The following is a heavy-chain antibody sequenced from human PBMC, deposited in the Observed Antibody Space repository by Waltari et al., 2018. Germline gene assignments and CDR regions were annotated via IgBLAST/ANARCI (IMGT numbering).Heavy chain of an antibody. CDR2: ISAYNGNT. D-gene: IGHD1-1*01. CDR3: ARDRGYDWNYVGGDFDY. J-gene: IGHJ4*02. CDR1: GYTFTSYG. Sequence: QVQLVQSGAEVKKPGASVKVSCKASGYTFTSYGISWVRQAHGQGLEWMGWISAYNGNTNYAQKLQGRVTMTTDTSTSTAYMELRSLRSDDTAVYYCARDRGYDWNYVGGDFDYWGQGTLVTVSS. V-gene: IGHV1-18*01.